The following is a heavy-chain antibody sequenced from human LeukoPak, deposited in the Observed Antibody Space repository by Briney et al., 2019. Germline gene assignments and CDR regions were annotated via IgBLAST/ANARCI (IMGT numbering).Heavy chain of an antibody. J-gene: IGHJ5*02. V-gene: IGHV3-48*03. Sequence: GGSLRLSCAASGFTFSTYNMNWVRQAPGKGLEWVSYISSSGSTIYYADSVKGRFTISRDNAKNSLYLQMNSLRAEDTAVYYCARTSRITRTFDPWGQGTLVTVSS. CDR1: GFTFSTYN. D-gene: IGHD3-10*01. CDR3: ARTSRITRTFDP. CDR2: ISSSGSTI.